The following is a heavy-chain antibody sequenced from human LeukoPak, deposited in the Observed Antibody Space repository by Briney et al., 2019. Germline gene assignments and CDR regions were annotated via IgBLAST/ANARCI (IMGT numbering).Heavy chain of an antibody. D-gene: IGHD5-12*01. Sequence: GGSLRLFCAASGFIFSSYSMNCVRQAPGKGLEWVSSISSGSSYIYYADSVKGRFTISRDNAKNSLYLQMNSLSAEDTAVYYCAYTSGYDFSSYYYYYMDVWGKGTTVTVSS. CDR1: GFIFSSYS. CDR2: ISSGSSYI. V-gene: IGHV3-21*01. CDR3: AYTSGYDFSSYYYYYMDV. J-gene: IGHJ6*03.